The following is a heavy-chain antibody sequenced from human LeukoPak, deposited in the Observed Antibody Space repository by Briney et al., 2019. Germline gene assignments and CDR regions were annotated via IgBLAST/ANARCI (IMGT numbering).Heavy chain of an antibody. Sequence: MSSETLSLTCAVYGESFSGYYWSWIRQPPGKGLEWIGEINHSGSTNYNPSLKSRVTISVDTSKNQFSLKLSSVTAADTAVYYCARFARAAGTVLHPGLYYFDYWGQGTLVTVSS. CDR2: INHSGST. CDR1: GESFSGYY. J-gene: IGHJ4*02. V-gene: IGHV4-34*01. D-gene: IGHD6-13*01. CDR3: ARFARAAGTVLHPGLYYFDY.